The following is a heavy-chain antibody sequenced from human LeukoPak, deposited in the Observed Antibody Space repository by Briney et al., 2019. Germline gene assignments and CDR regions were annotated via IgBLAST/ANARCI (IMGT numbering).Heavy chain of an antibody. V-gene: IGHV1-3*01. D-gene: IGHD6-19*01. J-gene: IGHJ4*02. CDR1: GYTFTSYA. CDR2: INAGNGNT. Sequence: ASVKVSCKASGYTFTSYAMHWVRQAPGQRLEWMGWINAGNGNTKYSQKFQGRVTITRDTSASTAYMELSSPRSEDTAVYYCARDQSGSGWESYFDYWGQGTLVTVSS. CDR3: ARDQSGSGWESYFDY.